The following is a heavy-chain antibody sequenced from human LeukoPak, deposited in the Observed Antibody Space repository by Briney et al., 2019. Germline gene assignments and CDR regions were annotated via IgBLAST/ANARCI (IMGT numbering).Heavy chain of an antibody. Sequence: SETLSLTSTGSGGSTSSYFRSWIRQPPGKGLEWIGHIYGSGSTNYNPSLKSRVTLSVDTSKNQFSLKLSSVTAADTAEYYCAREGTSGRDLKWNEPWDQGIWVTVSS. CDR2: IYGSGST. CDR3: AREGTSGRDLKWNEP. CDR1: GGSTSSYF. J-gene: IGHJ5*02. V-gene: IGHV4-59*01. D-gene: IGHD2-2*01.